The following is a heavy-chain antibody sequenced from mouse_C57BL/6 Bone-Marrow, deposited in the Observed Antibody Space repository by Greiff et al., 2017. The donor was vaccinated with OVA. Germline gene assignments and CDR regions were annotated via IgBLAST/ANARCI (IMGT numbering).Heavy chain of an antibody. CDR3: AKGPHYYGSSPFDY. CDR1: GYTFTSYW. Sequence: QVQLQQPGAELVKPGASVTMSCKASGYTFTSYWITWVKQRPGQGLEWIGDIYPGSGSTNYNEKFKSKATLTVDTSSSTAYMQLSSLTSEDSAVYYCAKGPHYYGSSPFDYWGQGTTLTVSS. V-gene: IGHV1-55*01. CDR2: IYPGSGST. D-gene: IGHD1-1*01. J-gene: IGHJ2*01.